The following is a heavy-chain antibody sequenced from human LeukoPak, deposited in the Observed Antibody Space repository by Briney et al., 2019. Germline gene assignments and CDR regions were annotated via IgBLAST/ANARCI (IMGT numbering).Heavy chain of an antibody. CDR3: ARHFTDDSRNWFDP. Sequence: PSETLSLTCTVSGGSISSYYWSWIRQPPGKGLEWIGYIYYSGSTNYNPSLKSRVTISVDTSKNQFSLKLSSVTAADTAVYYCARHFTDDSRNWFDPWGQGTLVTVSS. J-gene: IGHJ5*02. D-gene: IGHD3-22*01. V-gene: IGHV4-59*08. CDR2: IYYSGST. CDR1: GGSISSYY.